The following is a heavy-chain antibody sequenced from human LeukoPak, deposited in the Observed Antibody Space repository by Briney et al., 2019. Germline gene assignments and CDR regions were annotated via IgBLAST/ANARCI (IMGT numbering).Heavy chain of an antibody. CDR1: GFTFDDYA. D-gene: IGHD6-19*01. CDR2: ISWNSGSI. Sequence: PGGSLRLSCAASGFTFDDYAMHWVRQAPGKGLEWVSGISWNSGSIGYADSVKGRFTISRDNAKNSLYLQMNSLRAEDTAFYYCAKGGRRQWGNFDYWGQGTLVTVSS. V-gene: IGHV3-9*01. J-gene: IGHJ4*02. CDR3: AKGGRRQWGNFDY.